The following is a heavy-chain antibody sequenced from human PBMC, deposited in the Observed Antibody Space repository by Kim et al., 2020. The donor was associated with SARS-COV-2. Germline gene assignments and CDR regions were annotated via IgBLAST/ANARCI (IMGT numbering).Heavy chain of an antibody. Sequence: SADPVKGRFTISEDNSKNTLYLQIHRLRVEDSALYYCAKHRLRTATPPLNYWGQGTLVTVSS. D-gene: IGHD1-1*01. CDR3: AKHRLRTATPPLNY. J-gene: IGHJ4*02. V-gene: IGHV3-23*01.